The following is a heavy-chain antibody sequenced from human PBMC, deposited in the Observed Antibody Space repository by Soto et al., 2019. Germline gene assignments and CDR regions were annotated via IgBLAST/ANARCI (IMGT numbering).Heavy chain of an antibody. CDR2: INHRGGST. CDR1: GYTFTNYY. CDR3: ARDRGGSVGGWLRPDGFAI. D-gene: IGHD5-12*01. V-gene: IGHV1-46*01. J-gene: IGHJ3*02. Sequence: LLVQSGAEVKKPGALVKVSCKASGYTFTNYYIHWVRQAPGRWLEWMGIINHRGGSTSYAEKLHGGVTMTRDTSTSTDNLELSSLTSEDTAVYYGARDRGGSVGGWLRPDGFAIWGQGTMVTFSS.